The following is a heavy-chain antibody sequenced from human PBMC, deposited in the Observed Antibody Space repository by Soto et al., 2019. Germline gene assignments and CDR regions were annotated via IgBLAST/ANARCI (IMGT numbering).Heavy chain of an antibody. CDR2: IYPGDSDT. CDR3: ARLNWNSAPPYYFYGMDV. Sequence: VQLVQSGAEVKKPGESLMISCKGSGYTITTYWIAWVRQMPGKGLEWMGIIYPGDSDTRYSPSFQGQVTISVDKSLSAAYLQWKSLKASDTAMYYCARLNWNSAPPYYFYGMDVWGHGTTVTVSS. CDR1: GYTITTYW. J-gene: IGHJ6*02. D-gene: IGHD1-7*01. V-gene: IGHV5-51*03.